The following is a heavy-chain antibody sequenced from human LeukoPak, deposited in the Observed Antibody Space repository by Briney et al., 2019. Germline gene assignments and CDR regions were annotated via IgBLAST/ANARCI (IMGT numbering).Heavy chain of an antibody. CDR1: GFTLSSYS. J-gene: IGHJ3*02. V-gene: IGHV3-21*01. CDR3: ARDPLDTAMVCDT. D-gene: IGHD5-18*01. Sequence: GGSLRLSCAASGFTLSSYSMNWVRGARGKGVEGVSSISSSRSYIYYADSVKRRFTISRDNDKNSLYLQMNSLRAEDTAVYYCARDPLDTAMVCDTWGQGKLVTVSS. CDR2: ISSSRSYI.